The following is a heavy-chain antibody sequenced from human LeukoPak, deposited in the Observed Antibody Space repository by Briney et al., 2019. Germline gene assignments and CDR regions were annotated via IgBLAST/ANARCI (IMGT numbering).Heavy chain of an antibody. CDR1: GYTLTELS. D-gene: IGHD3-22*01. CDR2: FDPEDGET. CDR3: ATRAPPITMIAGAGAFDI. V-gene: IGHV1-24*01. J-gene: IGHJ3*02. Sequence: ASVKVSCEVSGYTLTELSMHWVRQAPGKGLEWMGGFDPEDGETIYAQKFQGRVTMTEDTSTDTAYMELSSLRSEDTAVYYCATRAPPITMIAGAGAFDIWGQGTMVTVSS.